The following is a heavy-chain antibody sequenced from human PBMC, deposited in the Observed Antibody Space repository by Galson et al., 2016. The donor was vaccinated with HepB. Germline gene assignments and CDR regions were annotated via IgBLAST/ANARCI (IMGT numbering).Heavy chain of an antibody. CDR3: AREPSFGDLDY. Sequence: SVKVSCKASGYIFTNFAIHWVRQAPGQGLEWVGWINTGNGETTYSQELQGRATITRDPSASTAYMELNSLRGEDTAVYYCAREPSFGDLDYWGQGTLVTVSS. D-gene: IGHD3-3*01. CDR2: INTGNGET. J-gene: IGHJ4*02. CDR1: GYIFTNFA. V-gene: IGHV1-3*03.